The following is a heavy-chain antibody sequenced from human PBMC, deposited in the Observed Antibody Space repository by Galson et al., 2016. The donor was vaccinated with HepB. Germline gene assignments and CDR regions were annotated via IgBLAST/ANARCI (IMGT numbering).Heavy chain of an antibody. CDR3: ARVGRLDFWSGFYVPPFDF. D-gene: IGHD3-3*01. CDR1: GGSISSGDYY. Sequence: TLSLPCTASGGSISSGDYYWSWIRQHPGKGLEWIGYISYSGSTHYNPSLKSRVTISVDTSKNQFSLKLSSVTAADTAVYYCARVGRLDFWSGFYVPPFDFWGQGTLVTVSS. V-gene: IGHV4-31*03. CDR2: ISYSGST. J-gene: IGHJ4*02.